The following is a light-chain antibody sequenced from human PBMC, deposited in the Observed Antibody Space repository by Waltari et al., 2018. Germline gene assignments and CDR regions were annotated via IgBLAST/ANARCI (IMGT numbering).Light chain of an antibody. J-gene: IGLJ2*01. Sequence: QSALTQPASVSGSPGQSITISCTGTSSDVGGYHSVSWYQQHPGKAPKLMIYDVTSRPSGVSPRFSGSKSDNTASLTISGLQAEDEADYYCSSYTGRSISVVFGGGTKLTVL. CDR2: DVT. CDR1: SSDVGGYHS. V-gene: IGLV2-14*03. CDR3: SSYTGRSISVV.